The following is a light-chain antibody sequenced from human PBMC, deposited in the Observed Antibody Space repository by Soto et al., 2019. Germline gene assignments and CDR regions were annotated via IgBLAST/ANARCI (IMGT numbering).Light chain of an antibody. CDR3: QQPNHYPLN. Sequence: TWRASQGINSYLAWYQQKPGKAPKLLIYAASTLQSGVPSRFSVSGTGTDSTLTCGIRIPDDPLTQYMQQPNHYPLNCRGGTKVDIK. V-gene: IGKV1-9*01. CDR1: QGINSY. CDR2: AAS. J-gene: IGKJ4*01.